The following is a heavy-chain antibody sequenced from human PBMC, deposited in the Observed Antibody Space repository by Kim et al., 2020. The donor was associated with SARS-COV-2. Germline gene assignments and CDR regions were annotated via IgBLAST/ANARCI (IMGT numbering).Heavy chain of an antibody. CDR3: ARLGYCSSTSCYYYGMDV. J-gene: IGHJ6*02. Sequence: SETLSLTCTVSGGSISSSSYYWGWIRQPPGKGLEWIGSIYYSGSTYYNPSLKSRVTISVDTSKNQFSLKLSSVTAADTAVYYCARLGYCSSTSCYYYGMDVWGQGTTVTSP. D-gene: IGHD2-2*01. V-gene: IGHV4-39*01. CDR1: GGSISSSSYY. CDR2: IYYSGST.